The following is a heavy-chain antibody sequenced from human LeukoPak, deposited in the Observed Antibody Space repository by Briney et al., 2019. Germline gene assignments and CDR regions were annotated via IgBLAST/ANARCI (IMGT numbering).Heavy chain of an antibody. CDR2: ISSSSSYI. CDR1: GFTFSSYS. CDR3: ASGTTVTSQVAFDY. V-gene: IGHV3-21*01. Sequence: PGGSLRLSCAASGFTFSSYSMNWVRQAPGKGLEWVSSISSSSSYIYYADSVKGRFTISRDNAKNSLYLQMNSLRAEDTAVYYCASGTTVTSQVAFDYWGQGTLVTVSS. J-gene: IGHJ4*02. D-gene: IGHD4-17*01.